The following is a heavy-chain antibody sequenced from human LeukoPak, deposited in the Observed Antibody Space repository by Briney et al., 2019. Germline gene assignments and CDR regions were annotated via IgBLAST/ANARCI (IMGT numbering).Heavy chain of an antibody. CDR1: GGSISSYY. D-gene: IGHD3-3*01. CDR2: VYYSGST. Sequence: SETLSLTCTVSGGSISSYYWSWIRQPPGKGLEWIGYVYYSGSTNYNPSLKSRVTISVDTSKNQFSLKLSSVTAADTAVYYCANNRYYGFPYMDVWGQGTTVTVSS. CDR3: ANNRYYGFPYMDV. V-gene: IGHV4-59*01. J-gene: IGHJ6*02.